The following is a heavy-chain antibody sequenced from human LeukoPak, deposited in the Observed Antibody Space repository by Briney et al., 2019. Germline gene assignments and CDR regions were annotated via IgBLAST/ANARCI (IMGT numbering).Heavy chain of an antibody. Sequence: PGGSLRLSCAASGFTFSSYAMSWVRQAPGKGLEWVSAISGSGGSTYYADSVKGRFTISRDNSKNTLYLQMNSLRAEDTAVYYCARDPRGLTVNWYFDLWGRGTLVTVSS. J-gene: IGHJ2*01. CDR1: GFTFSSYA. V-gene: IGHV3-23*01. CDR3: ARDPRGLTVNWYFDL. CDR2: ISGSGGST. D-gene: IGHD1-20*01.